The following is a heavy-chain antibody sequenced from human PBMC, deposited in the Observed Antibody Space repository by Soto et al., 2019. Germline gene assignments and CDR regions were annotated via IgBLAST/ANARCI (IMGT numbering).Heavy chain of an antibody. V-gene: IGHV1-18*01. CDR3: VRDLAASGSYYTDY. Sequence: ASVKVSCKASGYMFISYGINWVRQAPGQGLEWMGWIRPYNGDTKYAQNLQDRVTMTTDTSTSTAHMEMRSLRSDDTAVYYCVRDLAASGSYYTDYWGPGTLVTVSS. CDR1: GYMFISYG. D-gene: IGHD3-10*01. CDR2: IRPYNGDT. J-gene: IGHJ4*02.